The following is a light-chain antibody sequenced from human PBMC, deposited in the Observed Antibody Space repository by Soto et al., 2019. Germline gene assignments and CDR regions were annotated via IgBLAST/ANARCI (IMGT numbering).Light chain of an antibody. CDR2: DVN. V-gene: IGLV2-14*01. Sequence: QSALTQPASVSGSPGQSITISCTGTSSDVGGFNYVSWYQQHPGKVPKLIIYDVNDRPSGVSDRFSGSKSGNTASLTISGLQAEDEADYFCSAYTSETMHVLFGGGTKLTVL. CDR3: SAYTSETMHVL. J-gene: IGLJ2*01. CDR1: SSDVGGFNY.